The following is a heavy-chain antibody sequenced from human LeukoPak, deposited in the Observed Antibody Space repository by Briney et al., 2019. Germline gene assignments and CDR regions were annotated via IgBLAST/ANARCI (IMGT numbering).Heavy chain of an antibody. V-gene: IGHV3-33*06. J-gene: IGHJ4*02. CDR1: GFTFSNYG. Sequence: PGGSLRLSCAASGFTFSNYGMHWVRQAPGKGLEWVAVIWYDGSNKYYADSVKGRFTISRDNSKNTLYLQMNSLRAEDTAVYYCAKEYSSDLYYFDYWGQGTLVTVS. CDR3: AKEYSSDLYYFDY. CDR2: IWYDGSNK. D-gene: IGHD6-19*01.